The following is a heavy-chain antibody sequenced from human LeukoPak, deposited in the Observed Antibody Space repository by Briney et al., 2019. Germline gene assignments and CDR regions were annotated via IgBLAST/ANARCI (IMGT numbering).Heavy chain of an antibody. CDR2: INLNSGGT. CDR3: ATGSQWELRGIWFDP. Sequence: EASVKVSCKASAYTFTGYYMHWVRQAPGQGLEWMGWINLNSGGTNYAQKFQGRVTMTRDTSISTAYMELSRLRSDDTAVYYCATGSQWELRGIWFDPWGQGTLVTVSS. D-gene: IGHD1-26*01. CDR1: AYTFTGYY. J-gene: IGHJ5*02. V-gene: IGHV1-2*02.